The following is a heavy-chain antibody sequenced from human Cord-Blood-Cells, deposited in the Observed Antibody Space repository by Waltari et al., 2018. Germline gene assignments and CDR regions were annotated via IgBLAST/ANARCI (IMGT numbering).Heavy chain of an antibody. CDR3: AREGYGKFDY. CDR2: ISAYNGNT. V-gene: IGHV1-18*01. Sequence: QGLEWMGWISAYNGNTNYAQKLQGRVTMTTDTSTSTAYMELRSLRSDDTAVYYCAREGYGKFDYWGQGTLVTVSS. D-gene: IGHD1-1*01. J-gene: IGHJ4*02.